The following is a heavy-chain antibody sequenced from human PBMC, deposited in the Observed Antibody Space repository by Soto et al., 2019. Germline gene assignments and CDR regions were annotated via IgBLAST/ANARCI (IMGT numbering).Heavy chain of an antibody. CDR2: ISYDGSNK. J-gene: IGHJ4*02. Sequence: GSLRLSCAASGFTSSSYAMHWVRQAPGKGLEWVAVISYDGSNKYYADSVKGRFTISRDNSKNTLYLQMNSLRAEDTAVYYCARLGLSSSSPGYWGQGTLVTVSS. CDR1: GFTSSSYA. D-gene: IGHD6-6*01. CDR3: ARLGLSSSSPGY. V-gene: IGHV3-30-3*01.